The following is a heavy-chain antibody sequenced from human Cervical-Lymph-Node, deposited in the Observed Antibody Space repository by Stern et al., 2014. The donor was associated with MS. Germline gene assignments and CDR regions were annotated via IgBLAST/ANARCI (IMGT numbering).Heavy chain of an antibody. D-gene: IGHD3-10*01. CDR1: GGTFSVYA. CDR2: IIPIIGTA. J-gene: IGHJ3*02. CDR3: ARDQRHYGSGHYAFDI. V-gene: IGHV1-69*01. Sequence: QLVQSGAEVKKPGSSVKVSCKASGGTFSVYAFSWVRQAPGQGLEWVGGIIPIIGTANYAQKFQGRVTITADASIKTAYMEVSSLRFEDTAVYYCARDQRHYGSGHYAFDIWGQGTMVTVSS.